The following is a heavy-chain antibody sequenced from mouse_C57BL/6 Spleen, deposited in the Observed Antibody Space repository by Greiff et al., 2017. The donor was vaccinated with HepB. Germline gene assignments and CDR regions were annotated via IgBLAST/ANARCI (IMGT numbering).Heavy chain of an antibody. Sequence: QVQLQQSGPGLVQPSQSLSITCTVSGFSLTSYGVHWVRQSPGKGLEWLGVIWRGGSTDYNAAFMSRLSITKDNSKSQVFFKMNSLQADDTAIYYCAKNGMGTTVVADAMDYWGQGTSVTVSS. CDR1: GFSLTSYG. J-gene: IGHJ4*01. V-gene: IGHV2-5*01. CDR3: AKNGMGTTVVADAMDY. CDR2: IWRGGST. D-gene: IGHD1-1*01.